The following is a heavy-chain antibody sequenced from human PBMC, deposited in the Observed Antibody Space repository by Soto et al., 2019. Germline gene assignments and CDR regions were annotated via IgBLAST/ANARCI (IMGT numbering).Heavy chain of an antibody. CDR2: IKEDGSQK. CDR1: GFTFSSYW. Sequence: EVQLVESGGDLVQPGGSLRLSCAASGFTFSSYWMTWVRQAPGKGLEWVANIKEDGSQKYYVGSVEGRFTISRDNAKNSLYLKMNSLRAEDTAVYYYARDRKWGADDCCWGQGTLVTVSS. CDR3: ARDRKWGADDCC. J-gene: IGHJ4*02. V-gene: IGHV3-7*01. D-gene: IGHD7-27*01.